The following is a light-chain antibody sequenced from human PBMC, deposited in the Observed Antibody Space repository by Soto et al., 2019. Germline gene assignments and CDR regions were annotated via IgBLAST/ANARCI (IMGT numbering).Light chain of an antibody. CDR2: EVN. CDR3: SLYISGSTYV. J-gene: IGLJ1*01. Sequence: QSALTQPPSVSGSPEQSVTISCTGTSSDVGSYNRLSWYQQPPGTAPKLIMYEVNTRPSGVPDRLSGSKSGSTASLTISGLQAEDEADYYCSLYISGSTYVFGTGTKLTVL. V-gene: IGLV2-18*01. CDR1: SSDVGSYNR.